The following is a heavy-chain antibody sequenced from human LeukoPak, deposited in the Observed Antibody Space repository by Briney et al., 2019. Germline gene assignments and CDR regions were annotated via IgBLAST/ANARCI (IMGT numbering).Heavy chain of an antibody. V-gene: IGHV4-39*01. Sequence: SETLSLTCTVSGGSISSSSYYWGWIRQPPGKGLEWIGSIYYSGSTYYNPSLKSRVTISLETSKNQFSLKLSSVTAADTAVYFCARRRPSHYFDYWGQGTLVTVSS. CDR2: IYYSGST. CDR3: ARRRPSHYFDY. J-gene: IGHJ4*02. CDR1: GGSISSSSYY.